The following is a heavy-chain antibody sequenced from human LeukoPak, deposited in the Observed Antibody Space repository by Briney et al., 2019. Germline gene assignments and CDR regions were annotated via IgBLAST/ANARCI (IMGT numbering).Heavy chain of an antibody. CDR1: GLTFCSYS. Sequence: GGSLRLFCAASGLTFCSYSMNGVRQAPGKGLEWVAYISSSSNIMYHADSVKGRFTISRDNAKNALYLQMNSLRDEDTAVYYSSRDFRNSHRLDIWGQGTLVTVSS. D-gene: IGHD4-11*01. V-gene: IGHV3-48*02. J-gene: IGHJ3*02. CDR3: SRDFRNSHRLDI. CDR2: ISSSSNIM.